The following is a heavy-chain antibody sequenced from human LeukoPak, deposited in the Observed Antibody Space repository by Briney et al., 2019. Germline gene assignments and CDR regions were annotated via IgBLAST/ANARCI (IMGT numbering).Heavy chain of an antibody. J-gene: IGHJ3*02. D-gene: IGHD3-22*01. CDR3: AGDTYYDSSGYYPFDAFDI. CDR1: GYTFTSYG. V-gene: IGHV1-18*01. CDR2: ISAYNGNT. Sequence: GASVKVSCKASGYTFTSYGISWVRQAPGQGLEWMGWISAYNGNTNYAQKLQGRVTMTTDTSTSTAYMELRSLRSDDTAVYYCAGDTYYDSSGYYPFDAFDIWGQGTMVTVSS.